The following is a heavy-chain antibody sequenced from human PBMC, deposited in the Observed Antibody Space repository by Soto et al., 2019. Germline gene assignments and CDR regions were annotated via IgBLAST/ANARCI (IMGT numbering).Heavy chain of an antibody. V-gene: IGHV3-23*01. CDR3: AKIGPSVGATGPYYYFDY. D-gene: IGHD1-26*01. J-gene: IGHJ4*02. Sequence: GGSLRLSCAAPGFSFSNLPVNWVPRAPGRGVEWVSTISGSGGTTDYADSVKGRFTISRDNSKDTLYLQMNSLRADDTAVYYCAKIGPSVGATGPYYYFDYWGPGTLVTVSS. CDR2: ISGSGGTT. CDR1: GFSFSNLP.